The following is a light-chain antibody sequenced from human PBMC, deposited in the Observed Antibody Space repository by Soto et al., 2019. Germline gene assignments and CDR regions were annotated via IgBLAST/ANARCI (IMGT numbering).Light chain of an antibody. CDR3: QSYDSSLSGYV. V-gene: IGLV1-40*01. CDR1: SSNIGAGYP. Sequence: QSVLTQPPSVSGAPGQRVTISCTGSSSNIGAGYPVHWYQQLPGTVPKLLIHGNTNRPSGVPDRFSGSRSGLAITGLQAEDEADYYCQSYDSSLSGYVFGTGTKLTVL. CDR2: GNT. J-gene: IGLJ1*01.